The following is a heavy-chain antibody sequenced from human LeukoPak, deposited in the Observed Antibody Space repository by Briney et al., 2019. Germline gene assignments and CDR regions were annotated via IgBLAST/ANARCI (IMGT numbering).Heavy chain of an antibody. D-gene: IGHD5-24*01. CDR2: IYYSGST. CDR1: GGSISSYY. CDR3: ARETRRHRYNY. J-gene: IGHJ4*02. V-gene: IGHV4-59*01. Sequence: PSETLSLTCTVSGGSISSYYWSWVRQPPGRGLEWIGYIYYSGSTNYNPSLNSPVTISVDTSKHQFSLKLSSVTAADTAVYYCARETRRHRYNYWGQGTLVTVSS.